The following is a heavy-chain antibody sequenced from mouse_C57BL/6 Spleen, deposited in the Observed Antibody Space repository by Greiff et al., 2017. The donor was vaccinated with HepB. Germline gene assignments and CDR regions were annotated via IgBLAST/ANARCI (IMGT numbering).Heavy chain of an antibody. CDR3: ARGTYYSNPDY. J-gene: IGHJ2*01. V-gene: IGHV1-80*01. Sequence: QVQLQQSGAELVKPGASVKISCKASGYAFSSYWMNWVKQRPGKGLEWIGQIYPGDGDTNYNGKFKGKATLTADKSSSTAYMQLSSLTSEDSAVYFCARGTYYSNPDYWGQGTTLTVSS. CDR2: IYPGDGDT. CDR1: GYAFSSYW. D-gene: IGHD2-5*01.